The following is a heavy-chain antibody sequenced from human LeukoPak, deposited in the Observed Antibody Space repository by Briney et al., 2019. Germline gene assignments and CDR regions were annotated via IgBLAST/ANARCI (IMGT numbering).Heavy chain of an antibody. D-gene: IGHD6-6*01. J-gene: IGHJ4*02. Sequence: GGSLRLSCAASGFTFSSYSMNWVRQAPGEGLEWVSSISSSSSYIYYADSVKGRFTISRDNAKNSLYLQMNSLRAEDTAVYYCARQLIAARSGTAIDYWGQGTLVTVSS. CDR2: ISSSSSYI. V-gene: IGHV3-21*01. CDR1: GFTFSSYS. CDR3: ARQLIAARSGTAIDY.